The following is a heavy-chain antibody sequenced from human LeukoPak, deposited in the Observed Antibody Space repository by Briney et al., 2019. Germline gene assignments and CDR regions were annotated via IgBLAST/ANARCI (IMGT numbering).Heavy chain of an antibody. CDR3: ARVFRRYCGGDCGFDY. Sequence: SETLSLTCTVSGGSISSGGYYWSWIRQHPGKGLEWIGKIYYSGSTYHNPSLKSRVTISVDTSKNQFSLKLSSVTAADTAVYYCARVFRRYCGGDCGFDYWGQGTLVTVSS. CDR1: GGSISSGGYY. D-gene: IGHD2-21*02. CDR2: IYYSGST. V-gene: IGHV4-31*03. J-gene: IGHJ4*02.